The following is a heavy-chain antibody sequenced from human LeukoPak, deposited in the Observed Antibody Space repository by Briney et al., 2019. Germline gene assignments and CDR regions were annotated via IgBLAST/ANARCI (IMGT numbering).Heavy chain of an antibody. CDR2: IYYSGST. Sequence: PSETLSLTCTVSGGSITTYYWSWIRQPPGKGLEWIGYIYYSGSTNYNPSLKSRVTISVDTSKNQFSLRLTSVTAADTAAYYCARLQAVAGAWGSDYWGQGTLVTVSS. CDR3: ARLQAVAGAWGSDY. J-gene: IGHJ4*02. D-gene: IGHD6-19*01. CDR1: GGSITTYY. V-gene: IGHV4-59*08.